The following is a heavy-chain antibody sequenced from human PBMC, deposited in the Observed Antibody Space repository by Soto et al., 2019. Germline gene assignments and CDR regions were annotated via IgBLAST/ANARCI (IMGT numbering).Heavy chain of an antibody. D-gene: IGHD3-10*01. CDR3: ATGDSYGSGSPEYFQH. CDR1: GFTFSSYS. CDR2: ISRSSSYI. J-gene: IGHJ1*01. Sequence: GGSLRLSCAASGFTFSSYSLNWVRQAPGKGLEWVSSISRSSSYIYYADSVKGRFTISRDNAKYSLYLQMNSLRAEDTAVYYCATGDSYGSGSPEYFQHWGQGTLVIVSS. V-gene: IGHV3-21*01.